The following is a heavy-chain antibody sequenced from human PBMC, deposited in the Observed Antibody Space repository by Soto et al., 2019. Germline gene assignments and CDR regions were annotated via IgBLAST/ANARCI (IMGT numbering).Heavy chain of an antibody. CDR1: GFTFSSYA. J-gene: IGHJ6*02. CDR2: ISYDGSNK. Sequence: QVQLVESGGGVVQPGRSLRLSCAASGFTFSSYAMHWVRQAPGKGLEWVAVISYDGSNKYYADSVKGRFTISRDNSKNTLYLKMNSLRAEDTAVYYCARGYCSGGSCYSQGYYYYYYGMDVWGQGTTVTVSS. CDR3: ARGYCSGGSCYSQGYYYYYYGMDV. V-gene: IGHV3-30-3*01. D-gene: IGHD2-15*01.